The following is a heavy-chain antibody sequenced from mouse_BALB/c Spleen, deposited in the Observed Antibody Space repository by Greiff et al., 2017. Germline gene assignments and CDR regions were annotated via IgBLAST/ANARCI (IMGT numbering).Heavy chain of an antibody. CDR2: ISYDGSN. J-gene: IGHJ3*01. CDR3: ARDSSGYVMFAY. V-gene: IGHV3-6*02. CDR1: GYSITSGYY. D-gene: IGHD3-1*01. Sequence: LMESGPGLVKPSQSLSLTCSVTGYSITSGYYWNWIRQFPGNKLEWMGYISYDGSNNYNPSLKNRISITRDTSKNQFFLKLNSVTTEDTATYYCARDSSGYVMFAYWGQGTLVTVSA.